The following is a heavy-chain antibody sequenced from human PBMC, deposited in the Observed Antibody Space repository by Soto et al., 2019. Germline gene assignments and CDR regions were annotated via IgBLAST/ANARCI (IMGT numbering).Heavy chain of an antibody. CDR3: AKQDLAAMPASDMDV. V-gene: IGHV3-23*01. J-gene: IGHJ6*03. CDR1: GFTFSSYA. Sequence: GGSLSLSCAASGFTFSSYAMSWVRQAPGKGLEWVSAISGSGGSTYYVDSVKGRFTISRDNSKNTLYLQMNSLGAEDTAVYYWAKQDLAAMPASDMDVWGKGTTVTVSS. CDR2: ISGSGGST. D-gene: IGHD2-2*01.